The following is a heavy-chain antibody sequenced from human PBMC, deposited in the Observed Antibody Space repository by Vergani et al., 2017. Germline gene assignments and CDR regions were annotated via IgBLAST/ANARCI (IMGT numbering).Heavy chain of an antibody. CDR3: ARDRDEFDY. Sequence: QVQLQESGPGLVKPSETLSLTCTVSGGSVSSGNYYWSWIRQPAGKGLEWIGRIYSSGSSNYNPSLKSRVTMSIDTSKNQFSLRLTSVTAADTAIYYCARDRDEFDYWGQGTLVTVSS. J-gene: IGHJ4*02. CDR1: GGSVSSGNYY. CDR2: IYSSGSS. V-gene: IGHV4-61*10.